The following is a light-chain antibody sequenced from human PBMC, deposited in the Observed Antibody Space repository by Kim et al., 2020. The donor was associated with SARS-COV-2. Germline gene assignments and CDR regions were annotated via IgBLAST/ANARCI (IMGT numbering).Light chain of an antibody. CDR1: NIGSKS. J-gene: IGLJ1*01. CDR2: YDS. CDR3: QVWDSISDHYV. Sequence: SYELTQPPSVSVAPGKTARITCGGNNIGSKSVHWYQQKPGQAPVLVIYYDSDRPSGIPERFSGSNSGNTATLTISRVEAGDEADYYCQVWDSISDHYVFG. V-gene: IGLV3-21*04.